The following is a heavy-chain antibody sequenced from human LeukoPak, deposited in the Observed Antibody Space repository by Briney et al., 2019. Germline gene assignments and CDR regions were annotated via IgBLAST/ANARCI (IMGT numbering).Heavy chain of an antibody. J-gene: IGHJ4*02. V-gene: IGHV3-74*01. Sequence: GSLRLSCAASGFTLSSYWMFWFRQAPGKGLVWVSQIHSDGSSTNYADSVKGRFTVSRDNAKNTLYLQMNSLRTEDTAVYYCAKGHDILTGYYRNWGQGTLVTVSS. CDR1: GFTLSSYW. D-gene: IGHD3-9*01. CDR2: IHSDGSST. CDR3: AKGHDILTGYYRN.